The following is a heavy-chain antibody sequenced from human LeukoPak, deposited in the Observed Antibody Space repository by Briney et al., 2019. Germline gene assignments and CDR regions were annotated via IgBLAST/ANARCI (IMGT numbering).Heavy chain of an antibody. CDR1: GFTFSSYV. D-gene: IGHD5-12*01. CDR3: ARDMATIITYYYYGMDV. V-gene: IGHV3-48*03. Sequence: GGSLRLSCAASGFTFSSYVMNWVRQAPGKGLEWVSYISSSGSTIYYADSVKGRFTISRDNAKNSLYLQMNSLRAEDTAVYYCARDMATIITYYYYGMDVWGQGTTVTVSS. J-gene: IGHJ6*02. CDR2: ISSSGSTI.